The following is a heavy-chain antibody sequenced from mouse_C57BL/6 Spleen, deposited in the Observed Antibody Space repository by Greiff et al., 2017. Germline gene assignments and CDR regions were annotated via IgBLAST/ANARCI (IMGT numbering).Heavy chain of an antibody. CDR3: ATRDGYYGPFDY. D-gene: IGHD1-2*01. CDR2: INPGGGGT. J-gene: IGHJ2*01. CDR1: GYAFTNYL. Sequence: QVQLKESGAELVRPGTSVKVSCKASGYAFTNYLIEWVKQRPGQGLEWIGGINPGGGGTNYNEKLKGKATLTADKSSSTAYMQLSSLTSEDSAVYFCATRDGYYGPFDYWGQGTTLTVSS. V-gene: IGHV1-54*01.